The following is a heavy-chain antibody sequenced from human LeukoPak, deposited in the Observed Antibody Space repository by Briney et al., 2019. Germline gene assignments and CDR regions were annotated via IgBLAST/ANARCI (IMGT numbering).Heavy chain of an antibody. CDR2: INHSGST. CDR1: GGSFSGYY. J-gene: IGHJ4*02. CDR3: ARGLRSSRSRIWGSYRFDY. Sequence: SETLSLTCAVYGGSFSGYYWSWIRQPPGKGLEWIGEINHSGSTNYNPSLKSRVTISVDTSKNQFSLKLSSVTAADTAVYYCARGLRSSRSRIWGSYRFDYWGQGTLVTVSS. D-gene: IGHD3-16*02. V-gene: IGHV4-34*01.